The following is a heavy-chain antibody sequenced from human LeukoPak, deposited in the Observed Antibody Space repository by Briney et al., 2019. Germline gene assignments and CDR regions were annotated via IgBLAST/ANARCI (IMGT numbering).Heavy chain of an antibody. CDR3: AKVNVGWYYYDSSGYSSITIDY. CDR2: ISTSTTTI. V-gene: IGHV3-48*01. D-gene: IGHD3-22*01. Sequence: PGGSLRLSCEASGFTFSSYSMNWVRQAPGKGLEWISYISTSTTTIYYANSVKGRFTISRDNSKNTLYLQMNSLRAEDTAVYYCAKVNVGWYYYDSSGYSSITIDYWGQGTLVTVSS. CDR1: GFTFSSYS. J-gene: IGHJ4*02.